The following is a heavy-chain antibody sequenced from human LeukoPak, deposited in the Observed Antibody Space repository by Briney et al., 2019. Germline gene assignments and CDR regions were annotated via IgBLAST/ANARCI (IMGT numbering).Heavy chain of an antibody. V-gene: IGHV5-51*01. J-gene: IGHJ4*02. CDR2: IYPGDSDT. CDR3: ARGQEQQLVPDYFDY. CDR1: GYSFTSYW. D-gene: IGHD6-13*01. Sequence: GESLKISCKGSGYSFTSYWIGWVRQMPGKGLEWMGIIYPGDSDTRYSPSFQGQVTISADKSISTAYLQWSSLKASDTAMYYCARGQEQQLVPDYFDYWGQGTLVTVSS.